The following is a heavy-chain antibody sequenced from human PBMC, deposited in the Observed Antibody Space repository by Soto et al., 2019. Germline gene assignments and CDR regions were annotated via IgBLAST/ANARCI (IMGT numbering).Heavy chain of an antibody. CDR2: ISHDGGDF. J-gene: IGHJ5*01. V-gene: IGHV3-30*18. Sequence: AGGSLRLSCAASGFAFSTYGMHWVRQAPGKGLEWVALISHDGGDFYYADSVKGRFTISRDNSKHTLSLQVDSLRVEDTAVYYCAKDFGAWSDSWGQGTLVTVSS. CDR3: AKDFGAWSDS. D-gene: IGHD3-10*01. CDR1: GFAFSTYG.